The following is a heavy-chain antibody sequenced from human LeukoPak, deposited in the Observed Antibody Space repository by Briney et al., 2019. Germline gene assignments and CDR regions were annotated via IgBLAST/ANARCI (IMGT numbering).Heavy chain of an antibody. V-gene: IGHV3-23*01. J-gene: IGHJ4*02. CDR1: GFTFSNYA. CDR3: AKSVSGWYSFDY. Sequence: GGSLRLSCAASGFTFSNYAMSWARQAPGKGLEWVSLISGSGGTTYYADSVKGWFTISRDNSKSTLYLQMNSLRAEDTAVYYCAKSVSGWYSFDYWGQGTLVTVSS. CDR2: ISGSGGTT. D-gene: IGHD6-19*01.